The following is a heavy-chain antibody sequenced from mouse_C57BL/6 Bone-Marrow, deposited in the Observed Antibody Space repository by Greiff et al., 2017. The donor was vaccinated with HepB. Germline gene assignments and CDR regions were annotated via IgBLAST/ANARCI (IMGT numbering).Heavy chain of an antibody. CDR2: IYPRSGNT. CDR1: GYTFTSYG. Sequence: QVQLLQSGAELARPGASVKLSCKASGYTFTSYGISWVKQRTGQGLEWIGEIYPRSGNTYYNEKFKGKATLTADKSSSTAYMGLRSLTSEDSAVYFCARYRYDYEDYWGQGTTLTVSS. D-gene: IGHD2-4*01. V-gene: IGHV1-81*01. J-gene: IGHJ2*01. CDR3: ARYRYDYEDY.